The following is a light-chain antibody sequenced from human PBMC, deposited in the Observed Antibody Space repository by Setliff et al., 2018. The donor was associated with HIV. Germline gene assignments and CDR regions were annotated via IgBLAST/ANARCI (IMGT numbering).Light chain of an antibody. J-gene: IGLJ1*01. CDR1: SSNIGAGYD. Sequence: QSALTQPPSVSGAPGQRVTISCAGSSSNIGAGYDVHWYQQLPGTAPKLLIYGNRIRPSGVPDRFSGSKSGNTASLTISGLQAEDEADYYCSSYTSTSTLCVFGTGTKGHRP. V-gene: IGLV1-40*01. CDR3: SSYTSTSTLCV. CDR2: GNR.